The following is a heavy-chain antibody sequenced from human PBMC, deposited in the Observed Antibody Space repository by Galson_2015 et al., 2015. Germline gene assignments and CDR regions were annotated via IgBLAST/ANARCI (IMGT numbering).Heavy chain of an antibody. J-gene: IGHJ4*02. V-gene: IGHV1-58*01. CDR3: AADPRGWLGEPGLDY. D-gene: IGHD1-26*01. CDR1: GFTFTSSA. CDR2: IVVGSGNT. Sequence: SVKVSCKASGFTFTSSAVQWVRQARGQRLEWIGWIVVGSGNTNYAQKFQERVTITRDMSTSTAYMELSSLRSEDTAVYYCAADPRGWLGEPGLDYWGQGTLVTVSS.